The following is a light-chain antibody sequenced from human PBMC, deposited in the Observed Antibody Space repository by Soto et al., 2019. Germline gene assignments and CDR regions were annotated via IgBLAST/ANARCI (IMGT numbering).Light chain of an antibody. CDR1: QGISSY. Sequence: AIWITQDPSFLSSSKGERVTISCRMSQGISSYLAWYQQKPGKAPELLIYAAPTLQSGVPSRFSGSGSGTDFTLTISCLQSEDFATYYGQQWTVGQGTKVDI. CDR3: QQWT. J-gene: IGKJ1*01. CDR2: AAP. V-gene: IGKV1D-8*02.